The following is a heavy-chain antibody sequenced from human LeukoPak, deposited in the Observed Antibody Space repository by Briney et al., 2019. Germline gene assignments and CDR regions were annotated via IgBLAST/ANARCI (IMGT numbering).Heavy chain of an antibody. D-gene: IGHD3-10*01. Sequence: NTGGSLRLSCAASGFSFSSYTMNWVRQAPGKGLEWGSSISSSSNYIFYADSVKGRFTISRDNAKNSLYLQMNSLRAEDTAVYYCARVRELYRDYWGQGTLVTVSS. V-gene: IGHV3-21*01. CDR2: ISSSSNYI. CDR3: ARVRELYRDY. J-gene: IGHJ4*02. CDR1: GFSFSSYT.